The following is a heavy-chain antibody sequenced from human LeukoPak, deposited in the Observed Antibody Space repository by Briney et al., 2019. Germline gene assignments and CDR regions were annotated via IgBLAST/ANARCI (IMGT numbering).Heavy chain of an antibody. Sequence: MSWVRQAPGKGLEWVGFIRSKSYGGTTEYAASVKGRFTISRDDSKSIAYLQMDSLKTDDIAMYYCTRGPTHQWLYYGMDVWGQGTTVTVSS. CDR2: IRSKSYGGTT. V-gene: IGHV3-49*02. J-gene: IGHJ6*02. CDR3: TRGPTHQWLYYGMDV. D-gene: IGHD5-24*01.